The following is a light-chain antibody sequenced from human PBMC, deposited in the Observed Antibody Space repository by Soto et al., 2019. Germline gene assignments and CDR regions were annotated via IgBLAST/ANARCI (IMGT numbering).Light chain of an antibody. CDR3: QQYNSYWT. Sequence: DIPMTQSPSTLSASVGDRVTITCRASQSIARWVAWYQQKPGKAPKLLIYDASNLESGVPSRFSGSGSGTEFTLTIISLQPDDFATYYCQQYNSYWTFGPGTKVEIK. CDR1: QSIARW. CDR2: DAS. V-gene: IGKV1-5*01. J-gene: IGKJ1*01.